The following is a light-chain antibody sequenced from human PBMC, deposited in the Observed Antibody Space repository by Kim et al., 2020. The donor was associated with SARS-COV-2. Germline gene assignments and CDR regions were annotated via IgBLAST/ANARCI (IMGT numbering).Light chain of an antibody. CDR2: DVS. J-gene: IGKJ1*01. CDR3: QQYDTNSRT. Sequence: ASVGKSVTITCRASQSISTWLAWYQHKPGQATKLLIHDVSSVESGVPSRFSGSGSRTEFTLTISRLQPDDYATYYCQQYDTNSRTFGRGTKVDIK. V-gene: IGKV1-5*01. CDR1: QSISTW.